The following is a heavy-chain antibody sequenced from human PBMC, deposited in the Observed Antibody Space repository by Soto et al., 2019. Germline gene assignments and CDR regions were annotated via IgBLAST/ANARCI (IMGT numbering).Heavy chain of an antibody. J-gene: IGHJ4*02. Sequence: ASVKVSCKASGYTFTSYYMHWVRQAPGQGLEWMGIINPSGGSTSYAQKFQGRVTMTRDTSTSTVYMELSSLRSEDTAVYYCTTDRYYYDSSGPPFDYWGQGTLVTVSS. CDR2: INPSGGST. D-gene: IGHD3-22*01. CDR3: TTDRYYYDSSGPPFDY. V-gene: IGHV1-46*01. CDR1: GYTFTSYY.